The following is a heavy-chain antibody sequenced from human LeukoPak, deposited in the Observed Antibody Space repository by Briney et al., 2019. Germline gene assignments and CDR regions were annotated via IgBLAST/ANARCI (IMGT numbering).Heavy chain of an antibody. Sequence: GGSLRLSCAASGFSFSGSTIHWVRQASGKGLEWIGRIRSKTNNYATIYIEPVKGRFTISRDDSKNTAFLQMNSLKTEDTAVYYCWSTGTSTTDYWGQGTLVTVSS. V-gene: IGHV3-73*01. CDR3: WSTGTSTTDY. CDR1: GFSFSGST. J-gene: IGHJ4*02. CDR2: IRSKTNNYAT. D-gene: IGHD1-7*01.